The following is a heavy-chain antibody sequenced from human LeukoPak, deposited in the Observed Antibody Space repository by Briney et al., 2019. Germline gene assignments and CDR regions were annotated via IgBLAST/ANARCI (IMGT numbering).Heavy chain of an antibody. CDR1: GGSINSGDYY. V-gene: IGHV4-30-4*08. CDR2: IYYTGNT. J-gene: IGHJ5*02. CDR3: ARGNYYYDSSGQRGYWFDP. D-gene: IGHD3-22*01. Sequence: SQTLSLTCTVSGGSINSGDYYWSWIRQPPGKGLEWIGYIYYTGNTYYNPSLKSRINISVDTSKNQFSLKLSSVTAADTAVYYCARGNYYYDSSGQRGYWFDPWGQGTLVTVSS.